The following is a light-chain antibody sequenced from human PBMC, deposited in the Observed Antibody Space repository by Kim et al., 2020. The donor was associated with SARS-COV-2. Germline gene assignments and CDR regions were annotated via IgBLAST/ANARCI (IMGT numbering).Light chain of an antibody. CDR2: DVS. Sequence: QSALTQPASVSGSPGQSITISCTGTNSDLSGYDYVSWYQQHPGKAPKVIIYDVSNRPSGVSNRFSGSKSGNTASLTISGLQAEDEADYYCSSYTSSTILFSGGTQLTVL. V-gene: IGLV2-14*03. J-gene: IGLJ2*01. CDR3: SSYTSSTIL. CDR1: NSDLSGYDY.